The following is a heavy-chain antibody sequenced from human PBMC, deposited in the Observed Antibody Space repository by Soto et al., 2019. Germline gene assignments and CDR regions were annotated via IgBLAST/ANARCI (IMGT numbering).Heavy chain of an antibody. J-gene: IGHJ4*02. V-gene: IGHV4-59*01. D-gene: IGHD3-10*01. Sequence: SETLSLTCTVSGDSFSSYYWTWIRQPPGKRLEWVAYIFHTGNTNYNPSLKSRVTISVDTSKNQFSLKLRSVTPADTAVYYCAALDGALDYWGPGTLVTVST. CDR1: GDSFSSYY. CDR2: IFHTGNT. CDR3: AALDGALDY.